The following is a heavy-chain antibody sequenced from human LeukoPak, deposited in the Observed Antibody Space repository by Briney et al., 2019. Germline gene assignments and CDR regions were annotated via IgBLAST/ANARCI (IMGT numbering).Heavy chain of an antibody. Sequence: GGSLRLSCAASGFTFSSYAMSWVRQAPGKGLEWVSGISGSGGSTYYADSVKGRFTISRDNSKNTLYLQMNSLRAEDTAMYYCARDIRHSSHDYYYGLDVWGQGATVTVSS. D-gene: IGHD1-1*01. J-gene: IGHJ6*02. CDR3: ARDIRHSSHDYYYGLDV. V-gene: IGHV3-23*01. CDR2: ISGSGGST. CDR1: GFTFSSYA.